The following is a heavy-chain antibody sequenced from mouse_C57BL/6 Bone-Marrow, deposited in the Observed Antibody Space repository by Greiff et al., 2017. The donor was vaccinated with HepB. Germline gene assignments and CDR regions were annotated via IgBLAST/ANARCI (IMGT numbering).Heavy chain of an antibody. CDR1: GYSITSGYY. J-gene: IGHJ4*01. D-gene: IGHD5-1*01. V-gene: IGHV3-6*01. CDR2: ISYDGSN. Sequence: EVKLQESGPGLVKPSQSLSLTCSVTGYSITSGYYWNWIRQFPGNKLEWMGCISYDGSNNYNPSLKNRISITRDTSKNQFFLKLNSVTTEDTATYYCARERLYLYAMDYWGQGTSVTVSS. CDR3: ARERLYLYAMDY.